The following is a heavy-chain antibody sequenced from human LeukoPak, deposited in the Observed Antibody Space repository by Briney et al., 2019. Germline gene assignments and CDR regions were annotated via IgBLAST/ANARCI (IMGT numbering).Heavy chain of an antibody. V-gene: IGHV1-46*01. CDR1: GYTFTNYY. D-gene: IGHD1-26*01. CDR2: INPSGGST. Sequence: ASVKVSCKASGYTFTNYYIHWVRQAPGQGLEWMGMINPSGGSTTYTQKFQARVTVTRDTSTSTVYMVLSSLRSEDTAVYYCARSRGTYFDYWGQGTLVTVSS. J-gene: IGHJ4*02. CDR3: ARSRGTYFDY.